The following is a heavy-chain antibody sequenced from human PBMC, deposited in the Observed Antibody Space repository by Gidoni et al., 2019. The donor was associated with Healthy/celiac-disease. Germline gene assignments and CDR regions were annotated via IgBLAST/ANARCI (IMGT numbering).Heavy chain of an antibody. Sequence: QVQLVESGGGVVQPGSSLRLSCAASGFTFRSDGMHWVRQAPGKGLEWVAVIWYDGSNKYYADSVKGRFTISRDNSKNTLYLQMNSLRAEDTAVYYCARGFWGEEYYYGMDVWGQGTTVTVSS. CDR2: IWYDGSNK. CDR1: GFTFRSDG. V-gene: IGHV3-33*01. D-gene: IGHD7-27*01. J-gene: IGHJ6*02. CDR3: ARGFWGEEYYYGMDV.